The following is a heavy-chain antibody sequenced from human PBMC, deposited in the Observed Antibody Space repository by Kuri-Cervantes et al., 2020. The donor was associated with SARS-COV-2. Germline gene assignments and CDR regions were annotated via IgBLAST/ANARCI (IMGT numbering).Heavy chain of an antibody. V-gene: IGHV3-30*18. CDR1: GFTFSSYG. CDR3: AKAPRPHWDGGNSGDY. CDR2: ILYDGSNK. D-gene: IGHD4-23*01. Sequence: GGSLRLSCAASGFTFSSYGMHWVRQAPGKGLEWVAVILYDGSNKYYADSVKGRFAISRDNSKNTLYLQMNSLRAEDTAVYYCAKAPRPHWDGGNSGDYWGQGTLVTVSS. J-gene: IGHJ4*02.